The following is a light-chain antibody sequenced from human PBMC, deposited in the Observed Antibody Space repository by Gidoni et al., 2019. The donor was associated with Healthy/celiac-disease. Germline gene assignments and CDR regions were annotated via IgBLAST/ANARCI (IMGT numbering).Light chain of an antibody. V-gene: IGLV1-47*01. CDR3: AAWDDSLSGPV. CDR2: RNN. J-gene: IGLJ3*02. CDR1: SSNIGINY. Sequence: QSVLTQPPSASGTPGPRVTISCSGSSSNIGINYVYWYQQTPGTAPKLLIYRNNQRPSGVPDRFSGSKSGTSAALAISGLRSEDEADYYCAAWDDSLSGPVFGGGTKLTVL.